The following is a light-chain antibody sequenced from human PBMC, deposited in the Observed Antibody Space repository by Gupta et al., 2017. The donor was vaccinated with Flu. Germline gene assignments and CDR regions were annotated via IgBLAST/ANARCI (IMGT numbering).Light chain of an antibody. CDR1: QGISSW. V-gene: IGKV1-12*01. CDR3: QQSNSFPYT. CDR2: AAS. J-gene: IGKJ2*01. Sequence: DIQVIQSPSSVSACVGDRVTITWRTSQGISSWLACYQQKPGTATTLLIYAASSLHSGLASRFSGSGSGTDFTLTISSLQPEDFATYYRQQSNSFPYTFGQGTKLEIK.